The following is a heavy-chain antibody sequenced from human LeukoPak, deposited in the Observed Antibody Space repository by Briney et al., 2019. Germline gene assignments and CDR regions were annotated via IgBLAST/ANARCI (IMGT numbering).Heavy chain of an antibody. CDR2: ISGSGGST. CDR1: GFTFSSYA. J-gene: IGHJ4*02. CDR3: GLARRIAVAGTVDY. D-gene: IGHD6-19*01. V-gene: IGHV3-23*01. Sequence: GGSLRLSCAASGFTFSSYAMSWVRQAPGEGLEGVSAISGSGGSTYYADSVKSRFTISRDNSKNTLYLQMNSLRAEDTAVYYCGLARRIAVAGTVDYWGQGTLVTVSS.